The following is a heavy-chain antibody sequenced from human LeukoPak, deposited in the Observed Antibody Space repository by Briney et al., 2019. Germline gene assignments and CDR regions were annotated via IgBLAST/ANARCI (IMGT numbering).Heavy chain of an antibody. CDR2: IYYSGST. CDR3: ARISGPGDY. Sequence: PSETLSLTCTASGGSISSSSYYWGWIRQPPGKGLEWIGSIYYSGSTYYNPSLKSRVTISVDTSKNQCSLKLSSVTAADTAVYYCARISGPGDYWGQGTLVTVSS. V-gene: IGHV4-39*01. CDR1: GGSISSSSYY. J-gene: IGHJ4*02. D-gene: IGHD3-10*01.